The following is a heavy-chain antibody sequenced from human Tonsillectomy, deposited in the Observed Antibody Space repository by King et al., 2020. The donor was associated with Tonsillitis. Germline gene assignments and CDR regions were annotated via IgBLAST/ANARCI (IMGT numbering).Heavy chain of an antibody. D-gene: IGHD3-22*01. CDR3: ARGIYYYDTAPDY. Sequence: VQLPQWGAGLLKPSETLSLTCAVYGGSFSGYYWSWIRQPPGKGLEWIGEINHSGSTNYNPSLKSRVTISVDTSKNQFSLKLSSVTAADTAVYYCARGIYYYDTAPDYWGQGTLVTVSS. CDR1: GGSFSGYY. V-gene: IGHV4-34*01. CDR2: INHSGST. J-gene: IGHJ4*02.